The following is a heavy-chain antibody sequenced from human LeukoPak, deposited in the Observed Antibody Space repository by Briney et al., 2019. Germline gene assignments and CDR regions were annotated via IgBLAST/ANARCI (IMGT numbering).Heavy chain of an antibody. CDR2: MNPNSGNT. Sequence: ASVKVSCKASGYTFSSYDINWVRQATGQGLEWMGWMNPNSGNTGYAQKFQGRLNMTRNTPISTAYMELSSLRSEDTAVYYCARRAGSGWPVQHWGQGTLVTVSS. CDR3: ARRAGSGWPVQH. V-gene: IGHV1-8*01. J-gene: IGHJ1*01. CDR1: GYTFSSYD. D-gene: IGHD6-19*01.